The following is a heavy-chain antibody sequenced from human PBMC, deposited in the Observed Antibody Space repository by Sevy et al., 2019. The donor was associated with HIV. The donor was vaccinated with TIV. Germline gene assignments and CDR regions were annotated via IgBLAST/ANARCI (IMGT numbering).Heavy chain of an antibody. CDR2: IRYSGSP. CDR1: GASISSSGYY. CDR3: AGPTLTYSSGWGYYDY. V-gene: IGHV4-39*01. J-gene: IGHJ4*02. Sequence: SETLSLTCSVSGASISSSGYYWGWIRQPPGKGLEWIASIRYSGSPFYNPSLRSRVTRSADTYKNQFSLKLNSVTAADTARYYSAGPTLTYSSGWGYYDYWGQGTVVTVSS. D-gene: IGHD6-19*01.